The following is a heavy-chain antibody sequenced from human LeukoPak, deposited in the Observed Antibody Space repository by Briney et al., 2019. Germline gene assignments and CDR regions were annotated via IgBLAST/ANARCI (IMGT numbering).Heavy chain of an antibody. J-gene: IGHJ4*02. CDR1: GFTFSSYG. V-gene: IGHV3-33*06. CDR3: ANNFDY. Sequence: QTGGSLRLSCAASGFTFSSYGMHWVRQAPGKGLEWVAVIWDDGSNKYYADAVKGRFTLSRDNSKNTLYLQMNSLRAEDTAVYYCANNFDYWGQGTLVTVSS. CDR2: IWDDGSNK.